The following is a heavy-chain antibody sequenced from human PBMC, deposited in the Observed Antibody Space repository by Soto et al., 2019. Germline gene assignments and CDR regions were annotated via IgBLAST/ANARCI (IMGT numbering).Heavy chain of an antibody. CDR2: ISSSSSTI. V-gene: IGHV3-48*01. Sequence: EVQLVESGGGLVQPGGSLRLSCAASGFTFSRYSMNWVRQAPGKGLEWVSYISSSSSTIYYADSVKGRFTISRDNAKNSLYLQMNSLRAEDTAVYYCAREDYYYDSSPKYGMDVWGQWTTVTVSS. CDR1: GFTFSRYS. J-gene: IGHJ6*02. CDR3: AREDYYYDSSPKYGMDV. D-gene: IGHD3-22*01.